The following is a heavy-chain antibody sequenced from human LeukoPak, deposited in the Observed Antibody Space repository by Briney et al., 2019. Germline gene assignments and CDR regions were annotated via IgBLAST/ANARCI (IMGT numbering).Heavy chain of an antibody. Sequence: SETLSLTCAAYGGSFSGYYWSWIRQPPGKGLEWIGEINHSGSTNYNPSLKSRVTISVDTSKNQFALKLSSVTAADTAVYYCARGRGAAAGPRYMDVWGKGTTVTVSS. D-gene: IGHD6-13*01. J-gene: IGHJ6*03. CDR1: GGSFSGYY. CDR3: ARGRGAAAGPRYMDV. CDR2: INHSGST. V-gene: IGHV4-34*01.